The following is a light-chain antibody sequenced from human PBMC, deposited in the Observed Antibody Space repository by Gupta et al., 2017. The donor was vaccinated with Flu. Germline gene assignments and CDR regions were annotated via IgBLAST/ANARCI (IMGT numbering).Light chain of an antibody. J-gene: IGLJ1*01. CDR2: DNS. Sequence: SHVLTQPPSVSVAPGQTARITCGRDNIGSSSVHWYQQKPGQAPVLVVYDNSDRPSGIPERFSGSNSGNTATLTISRVEAGDEADYYCQVGDTTSDSYVFGTGTKVTVL. V-gene: IGLV3-21*02. CDR3: QVGDTTSDSYV. CDR1: NIGSSS.